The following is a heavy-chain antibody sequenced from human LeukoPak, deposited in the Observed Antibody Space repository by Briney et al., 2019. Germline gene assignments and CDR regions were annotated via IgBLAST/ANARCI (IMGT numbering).Heavy chain of an antibody. CDR3: ARDPPHYETLTGYWLPCYFDY. Sequence: SETLSLTCTVSGGSINSNSYYWGWIRQPPGKGLEWIGTIYYSGTTYYNPSLKSRVTISVDTSKNQFSLKLSSVTAADTAMYYCARDPPHYETLTGYWLPCYFDYWGQGNLVTVSS. CDR1: GGSINSNSYY. CDR2: IYYSGTT. J-gene: IGHJ4*02. D-gene: IGHD3-9*01. V-gene: IGHV4-39*07.